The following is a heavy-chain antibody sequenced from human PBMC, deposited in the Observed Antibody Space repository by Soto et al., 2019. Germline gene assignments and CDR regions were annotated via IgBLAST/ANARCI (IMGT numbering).Heavy chain of an antibody. J-gene: IGHJ4*02. CDR2: ISGNSGRI. V-gene: IGHV3-9*01. D-gene: IGHD3-10*01. CDR1: GFTFDDYA. Sequence: EVQLVESGGGLVQPGRSLRLACAASGFTFDDYAMPWVRPGPGKGLEWVSSISGNSGRIEYADSVKGRVTIFRDNAKNSLNLQMTSFRGADTALYYCAKDIREYGRGLTYFDNWGQGTLVTFSS. CDR3: AKDIREYGRGLTYFDN.